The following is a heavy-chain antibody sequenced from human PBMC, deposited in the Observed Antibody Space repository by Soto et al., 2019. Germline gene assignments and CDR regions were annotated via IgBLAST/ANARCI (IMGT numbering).Heavy chain of an antibody. D-gene: IGHD2-21*02. CDR3: ARGGLVVVVTAALDY. CDR1: GDTFTDYY. CDR2: VNPSGGHT. J-gene: IGHJ4*02. V-gene: IGHV1-46*01. Sequence: QVQLVQSGAEVKKPGASVKVSCKASGDTFTDYYIHWVRQAPGQGLEWMGTVNPSGGHTTYAQHFRGRTTMTRDTSTSTLYMELTSLTSEEPAVYYCARGGLVVVVTAALDYWGQGTLVTVSS.